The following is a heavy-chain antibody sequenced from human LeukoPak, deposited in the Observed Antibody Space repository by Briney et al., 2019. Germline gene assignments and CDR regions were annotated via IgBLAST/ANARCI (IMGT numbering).Heavy chain of an antibody. CDR1: GYRFTSYW. V-gene: IGHV5-51*01. D-gene: IGHD6-13*01. CDR3: ACRDLTSTWSFP. Sequence: GGSLQISCQGFGYRFTSYWIGGVRQMPGKGMEWMGVIYPGDSRIRYNPSFQGQVTISLDKSISTAYLQWVSLKASDTAMYYCACRDLTSTWSFPWGQGTLVTVSS. J-gene: IGHJ5*02. CDR2: IYPGDSRI.